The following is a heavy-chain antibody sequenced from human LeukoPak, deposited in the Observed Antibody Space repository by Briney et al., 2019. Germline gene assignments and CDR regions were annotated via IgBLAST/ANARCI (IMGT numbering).Heavy chain of an antibody. CDR3: ARVGSATDY. CDR1: GFIFSNYW. Sequence: PGGSLRLSCAASGFIFSNYWIHWVRQAPGKGLVWVSRINSDGSNTIYADSVKGRFTISRDNAKNTLYLQMNNLRAEDTAVYYCARVGSATDYWGQGTPVTVFS. V-gene: IGHV3-74*01. J-gene: IGHJ4*02. D-gene: IGHD2-15*01. CDR2: INSDGSNT.